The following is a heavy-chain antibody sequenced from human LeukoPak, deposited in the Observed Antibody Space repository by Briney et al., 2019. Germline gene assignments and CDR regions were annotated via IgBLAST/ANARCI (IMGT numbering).Heavy chain of an antibody. J-gene: IGHJ4*02. CDR3: ATLGVRGAPYYFDY. Sequence: GGSLRLSCAASGFTFSSYSMNWVRQAPGKGLEGVSSISSRSIYIYYADSVKGRFTISRDNAKNSLYLQMNSLRAEDTAVYYCATLGVRGAPYYFDYWGQGTLVTVSS. CDR2: ISSRSIYI. V-gene: IGHV3-21*01. CDR1: GFTFSSYS. D-gene: IGHD3-10*01.